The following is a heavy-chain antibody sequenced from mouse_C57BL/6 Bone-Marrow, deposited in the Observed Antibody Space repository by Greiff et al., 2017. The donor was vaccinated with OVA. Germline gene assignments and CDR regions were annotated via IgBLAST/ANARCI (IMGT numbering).Heavy chain of an antibody. V-gene: IGHV2-4*01. CDR1: GFSLTSYG. CDR2: IWSGGST. Sequence: QVQLQQSGPGLVQPSQSLSITCTVSGFSLTSYGVHWVRQPPGKGLEWLGVIWSGGSTDYNAAFISRQSISKDNSKSQVFFKMNSLQADDTAIYYCAKTGFITTVVATLDWYFDVWGTGTTVTVSS. D-gene: IGHD1-1*01. CDR3: AKTGFITTVVATLDWYFDV. J-gene: IGHJ1*03.